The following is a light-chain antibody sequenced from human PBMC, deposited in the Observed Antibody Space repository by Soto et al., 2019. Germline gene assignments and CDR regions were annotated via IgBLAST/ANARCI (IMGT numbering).Light chain of an antibody. CDR1: RDINNF. CDR3: QQSFTTPHT. CDR2: AS. V-gene: IGKV1-9*01. J-gene: IGKJ2*01. Sequence: DIQLTQSPSSLSASVGDTVTITCRATRDINNFLAWYQERPGKAPKLLIYASTLHSGVPPRFRGSGTGTDFTLTISGLQPEDFGTYYCQQSFTTPHTFGQGTRLEI.